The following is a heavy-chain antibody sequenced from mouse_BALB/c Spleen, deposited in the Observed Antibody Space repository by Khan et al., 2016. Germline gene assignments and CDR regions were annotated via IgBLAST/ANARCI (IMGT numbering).Heavy chain of an antibody. CDR3: ALLRLAY. CDR1: GYSITSDYA. D-gene: IGHD1-2*01. CDR2: IGYSGST. Sequence: EVQLQESGPGLVKPSQSLSLTCTVTGYSITSDYAWNWIRQFPGNKLEWMGYIGYSGSTSYNPSLKSRISIPRDSSKNQFFLQLNSVTTEDTATYYCALLRLAYWGQGTLVTVSA. J-gene: IGHJ3*01. V-gene: IGHV3-2*02.